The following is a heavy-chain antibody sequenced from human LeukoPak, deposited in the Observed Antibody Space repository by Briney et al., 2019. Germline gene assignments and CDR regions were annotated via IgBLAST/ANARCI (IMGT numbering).Heavy chain of an antibody. D-gene: IGHD6-19*01. J-gene: IGHJ3*01. CDR1: GFTFSSYG. CDR3: ARAPQWLYLS. Sequence: GSLRLSCAASGFTFSSYGMHWVRQAPGKGLEWVANIKQDGSEEYYVDSVKGRFTISRDNAKNSLYLQMNSLRAEDTAVYYCARAPQWLYLSWGQGTMVTVSS. V-gene: IGHV3-7*03. CDR2: IKQDGSEE.